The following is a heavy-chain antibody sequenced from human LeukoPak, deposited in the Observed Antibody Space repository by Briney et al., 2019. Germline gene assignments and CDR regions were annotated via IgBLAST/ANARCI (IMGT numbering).Heavy chain of an antibody. CDR3: ARGSERSPSSGIATAAIDY. CDR1: GYTFTGYY. CDR2: INPNSGDT. V-gene: IGHV1-2*02. Sequence: ASVKVSCKASGYTFTGYYMHWVRQAPGQGLEWMGWINPNSGDTNYAQKFQGRVTMTRDTSISTAYMELTRLTSDDTAVYYRARGSERSPSSGIATAAIDYWGQGTLVTVSS. J-gene: IGHJ4*02. D-gene: IGHD6-13*01.